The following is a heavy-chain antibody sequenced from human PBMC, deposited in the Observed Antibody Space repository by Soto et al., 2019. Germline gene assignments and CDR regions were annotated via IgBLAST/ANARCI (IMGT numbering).Heavy chain of an antibody. J-gene: IGHJ5*02. Sequence: SETLSLTCAVYGGSFSDTYWNWFRQPPGKGLEWIGEINHNTNTIYNPSLTSRVTISVDTSKNHFSLKLTSVTAADTAVYYCATLPPRIEVVVTPIPTWGQGILVTVSS. CDR2: INHNTNT. V-gene: IGHV4-34*01. CDR1: GGSFSDTY. D-gene: IGHD2-21*02. CDR3: ATLPPRIEVVVTPIPT.